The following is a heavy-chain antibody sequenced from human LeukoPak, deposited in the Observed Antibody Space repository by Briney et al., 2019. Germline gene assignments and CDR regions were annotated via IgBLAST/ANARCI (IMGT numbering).Heavy chain of an antibody. D-gene: IGHD3-10*01. J-gene: IGHJ3*02. CDR3: ARRGDQRAFDI. CDR2: IYPGDSDT. CDR1: GYSFTNYW. Sequence: GESLKISCKGSGYSFTNYWIVWVRQMPGEGLEWMGIIYPGDSDTRYSPSFQGQVTISGDKSSSTVYLQWSSLKASDTAIYYYARRGDQRAFDIWGQGTTVTVSS. V-gene: IGHV5-51*01.